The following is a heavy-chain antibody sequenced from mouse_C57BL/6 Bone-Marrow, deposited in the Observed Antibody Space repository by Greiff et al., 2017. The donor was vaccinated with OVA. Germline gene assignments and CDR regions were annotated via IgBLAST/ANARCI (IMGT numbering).Heavy chain of an antibody. Sequence: QVQLQQPGAELVMPGASVKLSCKASGYTFTSYWMHWVKQRPGQGLEWIGEIDPSDSYTNYNQKFKGKSTLTVDKSSSTAYMQLSSLTSEDSAVYDCAREGLRSFAYWGQGTLVTVSA. J-gene: IGHJ3*01. CDR1: GYTFTSYW. CDR2: IDPSDSYT. D-gene: IGHD2-4*01. V-gene: IGHV1-69*01. CDR3: AREGLRSFAY.